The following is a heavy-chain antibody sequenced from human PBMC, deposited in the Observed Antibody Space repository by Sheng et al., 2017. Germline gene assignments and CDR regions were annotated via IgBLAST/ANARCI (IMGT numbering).Heavy chain of an antibody. J-gene: IGHJ4*02. CDR3: AREGGSTSSTFDY. D-gene: IGHD2-2*01. CDR1: GYSISSGYY. V-gene: IGHV4-38-2*02. CDR2: IYHSGST. Sequence: QVQLQESGPGLVKPSETLSLTCTVSGYSISSGYYWGWIRQPPGKGLEWIGSIYHSGSTYYNPSLKSRVTISVDTSKNQFSLKLSSVTAADTAVYYCAREGGSTSSTFDYWGQGTLVTVSS.